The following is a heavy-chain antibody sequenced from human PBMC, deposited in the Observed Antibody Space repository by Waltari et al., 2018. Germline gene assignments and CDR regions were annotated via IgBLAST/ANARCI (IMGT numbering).Heavy chain of an antibody. V-gene: IGHV1-69*01. CDR1: GGTFSSYA. CDR3: ASPTYYDFWSGYFQSYYYYGMDV. D-gene: IGHD3-3*01. J-gene: IGHJ6*02. CDR2: IIPIFGTA. Sequence: QVQLVQSGAEVKKPGSSVKVSCKASGGTFSSYAISWVRQAPGQGLEWMGGIIPIFGTANYAQKFQGRVTITADESTSTAYMELSSLRSEDTAVYYCASPTYYDFWSGYFQSYYYYGMDVWGQGTTVTVSS.